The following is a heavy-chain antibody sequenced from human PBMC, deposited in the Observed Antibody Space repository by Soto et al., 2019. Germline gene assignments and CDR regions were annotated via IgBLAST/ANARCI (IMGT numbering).Heavy chain of an antibody. V-gene: IGHV1-2*02. CDR1: GYTFTGYY. Sequence: ASVEVSCKXSGYTFTGYYMHWVRQAPGQGLEWMGWINPNSGGTNYAQKFQGRVTMTRDTSISTAYMELSRLRSDDTAVYHCARDTGRSWYGGWFDPWGQGTLVTVS. CDR2: INPNSGGT. D-gene: IGHD6-13*01. CDR3: ARDTGRSWYGGWFDP. J-gene: IGHJ5*02.